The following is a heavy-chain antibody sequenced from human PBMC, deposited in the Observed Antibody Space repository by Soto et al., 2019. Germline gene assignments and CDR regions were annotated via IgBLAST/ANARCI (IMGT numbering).Heavy chain of an antibody. V-gene: IGHV4-59*01. Sequence: SETLSLTCTVSGGSISGYYWSWIRQPPGKGLEWIGYLYYSGSTDYNPSLKSRVTISVDTSKNQFSLKLNSVTAADTAVYYCARVEPLVRGIRWFDPWGQGTLVTVS. J-gene: IGHJ5*02. CDR2: LYYSGST. D-gene: IGHD3-10*01. CDR1: GGSISGYY. CDR3: ARVEPLVRGIRWFDP.